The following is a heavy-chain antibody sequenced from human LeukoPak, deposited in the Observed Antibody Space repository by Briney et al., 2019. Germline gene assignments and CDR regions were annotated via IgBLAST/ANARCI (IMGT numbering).Heavy chain of an antibody. CDR3: ARDLYYDSSGYYSNWFDP. D-gene: IGHD3-22*01. Sequence: ASVTVSPRASGYTFTSYYMHWVRPPPGQGRAWMGIINPSGGSTSYAQKFQGRVTMPRDTSTSTVYMEPSSLRSEDTAVYYCARDLYYDSSGYYSNWFDPWRQGTLVTVSS. CDR2: INPSGGST. CDR1: GYTFTSYY. J-gene: IGHJ5*02. V-gene: IGHV1-46*01.